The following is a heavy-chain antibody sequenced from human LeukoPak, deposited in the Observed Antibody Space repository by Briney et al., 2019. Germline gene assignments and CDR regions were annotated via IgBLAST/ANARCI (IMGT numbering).Heavy chain of an antibody. Sequence: SETLSLTCAVYGGSFSGYYWSWIRQPPGKGLEWIGEINHSGSTNYNPSLKSRVTISVDTSKNQFSLKLSSVTAADTAVYYCARSAKVEWLLYYRSDWFDPWGQGTLVTVSS. D-gene: IGHD3-3*01. CDR1: GGSFSGYY. V-gene: IGHV4-34*01. CDR3: ARSAKVEWLLYYRSDWFDP. CDR2: INHSGST. J-gene: IGHJ5*02.